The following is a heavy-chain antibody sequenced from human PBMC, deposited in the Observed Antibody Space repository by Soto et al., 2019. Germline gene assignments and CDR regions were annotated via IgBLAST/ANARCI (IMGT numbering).Heavy chain of an antibody. V-gene: IGHV3-9*01. D-gene: IGHD2-2*01. Sequence: EVQLVESGGGLVQPGRSLRLACAASGFSLSDYAMHWVRQAPGRGLEWVSGISWNSGIIGYAESVKGRFTISRDNAKNSLYLVMNSLRAEDTALYYCAKAHCGSTSPCYYGMDVWGQGTTVTVSS. CDR1: GFSLSDYA. CDR3: AKAHCGSTSPCYYGMDV. CDR2: ISWNSGII. J-gene: IGHJ6*02.